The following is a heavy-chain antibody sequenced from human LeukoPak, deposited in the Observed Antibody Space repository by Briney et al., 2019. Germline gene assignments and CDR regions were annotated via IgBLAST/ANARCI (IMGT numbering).Heavy chain of an antibody. V-gene: IGHV3-23*01. J-gene: IGHJ4*02. D-gene: IGHD5-24*01. Sequence: GGSLRLSCVASGFTFSSHGMNWVRQAPGKGLEWVSGIIPSGHTTYYADSVRGRFTISRDNSRNAVYLQMNSLRAEDTAVYYCAKDDRWLQFCCWGQGTLVTVSA. CDR3: AKDDRWLQFCC. CDR1: GFTFSSHG. CDR2: IIPSGHTT.